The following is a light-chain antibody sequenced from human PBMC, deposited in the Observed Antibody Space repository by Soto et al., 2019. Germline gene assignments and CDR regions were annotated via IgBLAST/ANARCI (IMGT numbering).Light chain of an antibody. CDR2: EVS. J-gene: IGLJ7*01. CDR1: SSDVGGYNY. V-gene: IGLV2-14*01. CDR3: SSYTSSSPRV. Sequence: QSALTQPASVSGSPGQSITISCTGTSSDVGGYNYVSWYQQHPGKAPKLMLYEVSNRPSGVSNRFSCSKSGNTASLTISGLQAEDEADYYCSSYTSSSPRVFGGGTQLTVL.